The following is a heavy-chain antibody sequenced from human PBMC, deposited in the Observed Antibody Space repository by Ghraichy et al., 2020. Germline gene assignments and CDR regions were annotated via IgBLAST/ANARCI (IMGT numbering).Heavy chain of an antibody. J-gene: IGHJ3*02. Sequence: GGSLRLSCEASGFTFSSYAMTWVRQAPGKGLEWVSGISGGSSSTFYADSVKGRFTISRDNSKNTLFLQMNSLRAEDTAVYYCAKHQSFGWYALRPEAFDMWRQGTMVTVSS. V-gene: IGHV3-23*01. CDR2: ISGGSSST. CDR1: GFTFSSYA. D-gene: IGHD6-19*01. CDR3: AKHQSFGWYALRPEAFDM.